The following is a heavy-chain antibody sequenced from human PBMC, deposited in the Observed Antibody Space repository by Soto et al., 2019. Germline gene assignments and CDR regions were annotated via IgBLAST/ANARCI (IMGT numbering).Heavy chain of an antibody. CDR2: INPNSGGT. D-gene: IGHD3-3*01. Sequence: ASVKVSCKASGYTFTGYYMHWVRQAPGQGLEWMGWINPNSGGTNYAQKFQGRVTMTRDTSISTAYMELSRLRSDDTAVYYCARAFWSGYNWFDPWGQGTLVTVSS. V-gene: IGHV1-2*02. J-gene: IGHJ5*02. CDR1: GYTFTGYY. CDR3: ARAFWSGYNWFDP.